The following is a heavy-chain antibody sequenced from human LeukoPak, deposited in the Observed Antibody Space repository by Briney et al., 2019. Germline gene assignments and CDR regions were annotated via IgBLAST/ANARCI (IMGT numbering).Heavy chain of an antibody. CDR1: GGSFSGYY. Sequence: SETLSLTCAVYGGSFSGYYWSWIRQPPGKGLEWIGEINRSGSTNYNPSLKSRVTISVDTSKNQFSLKLTSVTAADTAVYYCARKEWVPYYFDYWGQGTLVTVSS. CDR3: ARKEWVPYYFDY. D-gene: IGHD3-3*01. J-gene: IGHJ4*02. V-gene: IGHV4-34*01. CDR2: INRSGST.